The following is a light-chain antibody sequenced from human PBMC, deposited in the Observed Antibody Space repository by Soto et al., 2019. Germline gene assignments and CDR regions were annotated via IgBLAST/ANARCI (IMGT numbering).Light chain of an antibody. CDR2: EVV. V-gene: IGLV2-8*01. CDR3: KSYAGSNTYV. Sequence: QSAVAQPPSASVSPGQSVTISGTGTKNDIGVYDFVSLYQHHPGKAPRLIIYEVVQRPSGVPDRFSGSKSGNTASLTVSGLQAADEADYFCKSYAGSNTYVFGSGTKVTVL. J-gene: IGLJ1*01. CDR1: KNDIGVYDF.